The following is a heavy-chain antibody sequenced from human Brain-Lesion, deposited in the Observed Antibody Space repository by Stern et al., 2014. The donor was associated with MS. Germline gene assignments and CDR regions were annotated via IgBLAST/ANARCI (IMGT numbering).Heavy chain of an antibody. D-gene: IGHD2-2*01. Sequence: VQLVQSGAEVKKPGASGKVSCKASGYTFSSYDITWVRQASGQGLERVGWMNPYSGNTGYAQKFKGRVSMTSDPSISTVYMELTSLTSDDTAVYFCARAVRNQLLSEYWGQGTLVTVSS. CDR2: MNPYSGNT. V-gene: IGHV1-8*01. CDR1: GYTFSSYD. J-gene: IGHJ4*02. CDR3: ARAVRNQLLSEY.